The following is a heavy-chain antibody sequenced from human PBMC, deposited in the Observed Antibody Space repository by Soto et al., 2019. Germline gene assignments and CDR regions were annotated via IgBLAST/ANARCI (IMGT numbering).Heavy chain of an antibody. CDR3: ARRLAYCGGDCYSVFDY. J-gene: IGHJ4*02. CDR2: IYPGDSDT. CDR1: GYSFTSYW. D-gene: IGHD2-21*02. V-gene: IGHV5-51*01. Sequence: KPGESLKISCKGSGYSFTSYWIGWVRQMPGKGLEWLGIIYPGDSDTRYSPSFQGQVTISADKSISTAYLQWSSLKASDTAMYYCARRLAYCGGDCYSVFDYWGQGTLVTVSS.